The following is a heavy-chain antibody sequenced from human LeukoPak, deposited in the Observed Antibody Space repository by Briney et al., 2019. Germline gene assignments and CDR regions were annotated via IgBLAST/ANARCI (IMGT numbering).Heavy chain of an antibody. D-gene: IGHD3-3*01. CDR3: ARRVTIIYYMDL. CDR1: DVSFSGYY. V-gene: IGHV4-34*01. Sequence: SSETLSLTSAVFDVSFSGYYWTWIRHFPGSGLEWIGEINDSGGTNYSPSLKSRVTISVDPSKNQFSMNLRSVTAADTAVYYCARRVTIIYYMDLWGKGTTVTVSS. CDR2: INDSGGT. J-gene: IGHJ6*03.